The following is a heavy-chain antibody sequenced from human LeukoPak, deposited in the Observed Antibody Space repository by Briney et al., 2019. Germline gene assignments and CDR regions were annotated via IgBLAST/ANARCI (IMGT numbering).Heavy chain of an antibody. CDR1: GFIFSDHY. J-gene: IGHJ3*02. CDR2: IRNKANRYTT. Sequence: GGSLRLSCAASGFIFSDHYIDWVRQAPGKGLEWVGRIRNKANRYTTEYAASVKGRLIISRDDLKKSLYLQMNSLKTEDTAVYYCSRSESSGYDVFDIWGQGTMVTVSS. D-gene: IGHD3-22*01. V-gene: IGHV3-72*01. CDR3: SRSESSGYDVFDI.